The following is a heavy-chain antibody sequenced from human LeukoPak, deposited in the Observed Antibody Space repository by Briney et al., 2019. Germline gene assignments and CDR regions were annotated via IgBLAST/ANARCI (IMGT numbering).Heavy chain of an antibody. V-gene: IGHV3-21*01. CDR3: ARMYSSSSPFDY. J-gene: IGHJ4*02. D-gene: IGHD6-6*01. CDR1: GFIFSNYW. CDR2: ITTLSSYI. Sequence: GGSLRLSCAASGFIFSNYWMNWVRQAPGKGLEWVSSITTLSSYIYYADSVEGRFTISRDKAKNSLYLQLNSLRAEDTAVYYCARMYSSSSPFDYWGQGTLVTVSS.